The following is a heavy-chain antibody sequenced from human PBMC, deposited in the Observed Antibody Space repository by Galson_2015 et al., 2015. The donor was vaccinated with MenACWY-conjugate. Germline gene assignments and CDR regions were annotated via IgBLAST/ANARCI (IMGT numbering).Heavy chain of an antibody. D-gene: IGHD3-10*01. J-gene: IGHJ5*02. CDR2: ISSTSTTI. CDR1: RISFRTYN. Sequence: SCAASRISFRTYNMNWVRQAPGKGLGWVSYISSTSTTIYYADSVKGRFTISRDNAKNSLYLQMNSLRDEDTAVYYCARDYGSGTYYMGWFDPWGQGTLVTVSS. CDR3: ARDYGSGTYYMGWFDP. V-gene: IGHV3-48*02.